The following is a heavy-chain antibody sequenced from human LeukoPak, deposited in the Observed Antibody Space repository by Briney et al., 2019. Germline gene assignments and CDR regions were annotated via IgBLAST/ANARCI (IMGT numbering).Heavy chain of an antibody. CDR2: ISGSGGST. Sequence: PGGSLRLSCAASGFTFSSYAMSWVRQAPGKGLEWVSAISGSGGSTYYADSVKGRFTISRDNSKNTLYLQMNSLRAEDTAVYHCARDGKRVTTQFYYYGIDLWGQGTTVTVSS. D-gene: IGHD3-3*01. V-gene: IGHV3-23*01. J-gene: IGHJ6*02. CDR3: ARDGKRVTTQFYYYGIDL. CDR1: GFTFSSYA.